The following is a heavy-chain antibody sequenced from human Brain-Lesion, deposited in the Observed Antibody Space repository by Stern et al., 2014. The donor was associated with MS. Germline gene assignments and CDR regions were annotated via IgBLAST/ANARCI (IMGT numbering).Heavy chain of an antibody. D-gene: IGHD3-3*01. V-gene: IGHV2-5*02. Sequence: QVTLRESGPALVTPTQTLTLTCTFSGFSLRTDGVGVGWVRQPPGQALESLALIYWDNDKRYSPSLRSRLTITKDTSRNQVLLTMTNMDPVDTATYYCAHRRPHYASWDNGDFDYWGQGALVTVSS. CDR3: AHRRPHYASWDNGDFDY. CDR1: GFSLRTDGVG. J-gene: IGHJ4*02. CDR2: IYWDNDK.